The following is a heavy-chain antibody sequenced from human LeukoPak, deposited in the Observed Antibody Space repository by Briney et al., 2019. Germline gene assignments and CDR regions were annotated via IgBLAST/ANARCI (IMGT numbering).Heavy chain of an antibody. CDR2: IIPIFGTA. CDR1: GGTFSSYA. V-gene: IGHV1-69*13. Sequence: GASVKVSCKASGGTFSSYAISWVRQAPGQGLEWMGGIIPIFGTANYAQKFQRRVTITADESTSTAYMELSSLRSEDTAVYYCAREPRSYYDSSGYLDYWGQGTLVTVSS. D-gene: IGHD3-22*01. CDR3: AREPRSYYDSSGYLDY. J-gene: IGHJ4*02.